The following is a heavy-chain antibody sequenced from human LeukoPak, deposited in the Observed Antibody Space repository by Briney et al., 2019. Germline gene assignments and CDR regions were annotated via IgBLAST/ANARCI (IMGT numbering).Heavy chain of an antibody. CDR1: GGSISSSNW. Sequence: SETLSLTCAVSGGSISSSNWWSWVRQPPGKGLEWIGEIYHSGSTNYNPSLKSRVTISVDKSKNQFSLKLSSVTAADTAVYYCARTQANGGSYGALGGWGQGTLVTVSS. CDR2: IYHSGST. J-gene: IGHJ4*02. D-gene: IGHD1-26*01. V-gene: IGHV4-4*02. CDR3: ARTQANGGSYGALGG.